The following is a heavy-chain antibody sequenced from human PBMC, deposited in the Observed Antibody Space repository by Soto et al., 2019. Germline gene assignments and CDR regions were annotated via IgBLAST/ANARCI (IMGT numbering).Heavy chain of an antibody. D-gene: IGHD3-10*01. CDR1: GFTFSSYA. J-gene: IGHJ5*02. Sequence: VQLVESGGGVVQPGRSLRLSCAASGFTFSSYAMHWVRQAPGKGLEWVAVISYDGSNKYYADSVKGRFTISRDNSKNTLYLQMNSLRAEDTAVYYCARHRFRNWFDPWGQGTLVTVSS. CDR3: ARHRFRNWFDP. V-gene: IGHV3-30-3*01. CDR2: ISYDGSNK.